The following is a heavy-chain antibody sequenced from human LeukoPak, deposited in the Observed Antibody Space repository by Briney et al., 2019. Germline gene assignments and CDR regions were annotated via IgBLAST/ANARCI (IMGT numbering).Heavy chain of an antibody. J-gene: IGHJ5*02. V-gene: IGHV4-59*08. CDR2: IYYSGST. D-gene: IGHD1-26*01. Sequence: SETLALTCTVSGGSISSYYWSWIRQPPGKGLEWIGYIYYSGSTNYNPSLKSRVTISVDTSKNQFSLKLSSVTAADTAVYYCARLGGSYGGWFDPWGQGTLVTVSS. CDR1: GGSISSYY. CDR3: ARLGGSYGGWFDP.